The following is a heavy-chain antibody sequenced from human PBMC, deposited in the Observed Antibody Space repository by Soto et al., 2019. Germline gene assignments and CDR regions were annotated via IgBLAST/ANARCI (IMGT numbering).Heavy chain of an antibody. J-gene: IGHJ6*03. Sequence: GGSLRLSCVASGFTFSSYAMSWVRQAPGKGLEWVSAISGSGGSTYYADSVKGRFTISRDNSKNTLYLQMNSLRAEDTAVYYCAPLPGIGSYTANYYYYMDVWGKGTTVTVSS. V-gene: IGHV3-23*01. CDR2: ISGSGGST. D-gene: IGHD6-13*01. CDR3: APLPGIGSYTANYYYYMDV. CDR1: GFTFSSYA.